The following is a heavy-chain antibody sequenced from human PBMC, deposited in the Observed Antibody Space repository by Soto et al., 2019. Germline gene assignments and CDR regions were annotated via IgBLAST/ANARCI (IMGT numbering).Heavy chain of an antibody. CDR1: GFTFNTYA. J-gene: IGHJ4*02. CDR3: AKPLRGDFNLFDY. V-gene: IGHV3-23*01. Sequence: GGSLRLSCAASGFTFNTYAMSWVRQAPGKGLEWVSAISSSGGSTYYADSVKGRFTISRDNSKNTLYLQMNSLSDEDTAVYYCAKPLRGDFNLFDYWGQGTLVTVSS. CDR2: ISSSGGST. D-gene: IGHD2-21*02.